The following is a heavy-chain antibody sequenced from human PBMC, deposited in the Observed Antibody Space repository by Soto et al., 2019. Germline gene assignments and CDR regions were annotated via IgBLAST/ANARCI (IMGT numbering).Heavy chain of an antibody. Sequence: SETLSLTXAVYGGSLSGSYWSWIRQPPGTGLEWIGEIHHSGSTYYNPSLKSRVTLSVDTSKNQFSLKLNSVTAADTAVYYCASPGYCSDGTCYPDYWGQGTLVTVSS. J-gene: IGHJ4*02. CDR3: ASPGYCSDGTCYPDY. CDR1: GGSLSGSY. CDR2: IHHSGST. V-gene: IGHV4-34*01. D-gene: IGHD2-15*01.